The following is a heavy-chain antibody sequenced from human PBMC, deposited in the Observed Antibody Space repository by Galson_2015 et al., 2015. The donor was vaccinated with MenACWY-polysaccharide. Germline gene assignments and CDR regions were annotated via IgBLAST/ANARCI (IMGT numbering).Heavy chain of an antibody. Sequence: QSGAEVTKPGESLPISCTGSGSSFANYWIGWVRQMPGNGLERMGIIYPGDSDTRCSPSFQGQVTISADKSINPGYLQWSSLKASDTAMYCCARHKYTTSSGDYWGQGTLVTVSS. J-gene: IGHJ4*02. CDR1: GSSFANYW. CDR3: ARHKYTTSSGDY. D-gene: IGHD6-6*01. CDR2: IYPGDSDT. V-gene: IGHV5-51*01.